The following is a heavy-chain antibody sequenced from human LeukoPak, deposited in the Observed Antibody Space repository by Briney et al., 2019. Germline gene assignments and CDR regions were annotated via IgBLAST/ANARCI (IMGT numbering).Heavy chain of an antibody. CDR1: GFTFSSYS. Sequence: GGSLRLSCAASGFTFSSYSMNWVRQAPGKGLEWVSSISSSSSYIYYADSVKGRFTISRDNAKNSLYLQMNSLRAEDTAVYYCARVFVGVVVVVAATYYSYDGLFDYWGQGTLVTVSS. CDR3: ARVFVGVVVVVAATYYSYDGLFDY. V-gene: IGHV3-21*04. D-gene: IGHD2-15*01. CDR2: ISSSSSYI. J-gene: IGHJ4*02.